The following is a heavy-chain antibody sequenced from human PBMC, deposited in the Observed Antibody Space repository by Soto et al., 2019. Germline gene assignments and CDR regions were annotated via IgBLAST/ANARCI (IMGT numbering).Heavy chain of an antibody. CDR3: ARLTVEDGDGYYYYGLDV. D-gene: IGHD2-21*02. J-gene: IGHJ6*02. CDR2: IYYSGST. V-gene: IGHV4-39*01. CDR1: GGSISSSSCY. Sequence: QLQLQESGPGLVKPSETLSLTCTVSGGSISSSSCYWGWLRQPPGKGLEWIGSIYYSGSTYYNPSLKSRVTISVDTSKNQFSLKLSSVTAADTAVYYCARLTVEDGDGYYYYGLDVWGQGTTVTVSS.